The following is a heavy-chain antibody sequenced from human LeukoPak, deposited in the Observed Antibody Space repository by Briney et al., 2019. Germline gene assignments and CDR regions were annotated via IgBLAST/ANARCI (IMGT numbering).Heavy chain of an antibody. V-gene: IGHV1-46*01. CDR2: IYPRDGST. D-gene: IGHD2/OR15-2a*01. Sequence: GASVKVSCKASGYTFTSNYIHWVRQAPGQGLEWMGMIYPRDGSTSYAQKFQGRVTVTRDTSTSTVHMELSGLRSEDTAVYYCAREIVILPDYFYYGLDVWGQGTTVIVSS. J-gene: IGHJ6*02. CDR1: GYTFTSNY. CDR3: AREIVILPDYFYYGLDV.